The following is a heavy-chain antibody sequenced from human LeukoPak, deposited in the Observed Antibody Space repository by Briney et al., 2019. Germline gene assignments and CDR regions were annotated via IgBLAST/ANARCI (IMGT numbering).Heavy chain of an antibody. V-gene: IGHV3-23*01. J-gene: IGHJ5*02. D-gene: IGHD4-17*01. CDR3: AKPVTVTRVYNCFDP. Sequence: PGGSLRLSCAASGFTFSSYEMNWVRQAPGKGLEWVSHISSSGGSTNYADSVKGRFTISRDNSKNTLYLQMNSLRAEDTAVYYCAKPVTVTRVYNCFDPWGQGTLVTVSS. CDR2: ISSSGGST. CDR1: GFTFSSYE.